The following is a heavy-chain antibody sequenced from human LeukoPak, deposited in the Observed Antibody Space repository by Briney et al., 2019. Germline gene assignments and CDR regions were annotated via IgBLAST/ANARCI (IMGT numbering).Heavy chain of an antibody. J-gene: IGHJ4*02. D-gene: IGHD2-21*01. Sequence: PGGSLRLSCAASGFTFSSYAMSWVRQAPGKGLEWVSTISGSGGSTYYADSAKGRFTISRDNSKNTLFLRVNSLRAEDTAVYYCAKASALWPLDYWGQGTLVTVSS. CDR1: GFTFSSYA. CDR2: ISGSGGST. V-gene: IGHV3-23*01. CDR3: AKASALWPLDY.